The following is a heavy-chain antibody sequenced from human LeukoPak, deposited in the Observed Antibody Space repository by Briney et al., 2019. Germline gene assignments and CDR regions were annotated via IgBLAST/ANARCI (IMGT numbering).Heavy chain of an antibody. CDR3: ARDSLSGDYVTPHYHFDY. J-gene: IGHJ4*02. CDR1: GFTFNSYA. V-gene: IGHV3-30-3*01. CDR2: ISYAGSNK. Sequence: PGGSLRLSCAAYGFTFNSYAMHWVRKAPGKGLEWVAVISYAGSNKFFADSVKGRFTISRDNSKNTLYLQMNSLRAEDTAVYYCARDSLSGDYVTPHYHFDYWGQGTLVTVSS. D-gene: IGHD4-17*01.